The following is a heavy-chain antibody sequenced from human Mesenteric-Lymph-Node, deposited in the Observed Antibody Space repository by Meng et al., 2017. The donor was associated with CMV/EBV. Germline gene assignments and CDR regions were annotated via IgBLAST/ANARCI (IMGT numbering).Heavy chain of an antibody. CDR2: ISSSGSTI. Sequence: GESLKISCAASGFTFSDYYMSWIRQAPGKGLEWVSYISSSGSTIYYADSVKGRFTISRDNAKNSLYLQMNSLSAEDTAVYYCAREGAAAGFDYWGQGTLVTVSS. CDR1: GFTFSDYY. V-gene: IGHV3-11*01. J-gene: IGHJ4*02. D-gene: IGHD6-13*01. CDR3: AREGAAAGFDY.